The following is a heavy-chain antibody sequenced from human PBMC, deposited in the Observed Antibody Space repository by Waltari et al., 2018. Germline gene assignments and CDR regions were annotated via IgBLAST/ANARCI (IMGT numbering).Heavy chain of an antibody. J-gene: IGHJ6*03. CDR2: LNRDGSST. CDR3: ASTAGTDYYYYYYMDV. CDR1: GFTFSSYW. V-gene: IGHV3-74*01. D-gene: IGHD6-13*01. Sequence: EVQLVESGGGLVQPGGSLRLSCAASGFTFSSYWMHWVRQAPGKGLGWVSQLNRDGSSTSYADSVKGRFTISRDNAKNTLYLQMSSLRAEDTAVYYCASTAGTDYYYYYYMDVWGKGTAVTVSS.